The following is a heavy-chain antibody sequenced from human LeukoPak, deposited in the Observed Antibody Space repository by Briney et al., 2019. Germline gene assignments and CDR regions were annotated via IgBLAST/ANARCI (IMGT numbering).Heavy chain of an antibody. J-gene: IGHJ4*02. CDR1: GGSISSSSYY. CDR2: IYYSGST. CDR3: ARGEDTAMVTPYFDY. Sequence: SETLSLTCTVSGGSISSSSYYWGWIRQPPGKGLEWIGSIYYSGSTYYNPSLKSRVTISVDPSKKQFSLKLSSLTTADTAVYYCARGEDTAMVTPYFDYWGQGTLVTVSS. D-gene: IGHD5-18*01. V-gene: IGHV4-39*07.